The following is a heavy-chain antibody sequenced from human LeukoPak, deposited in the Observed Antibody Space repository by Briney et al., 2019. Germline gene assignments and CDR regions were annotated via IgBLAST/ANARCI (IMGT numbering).Heavy chain of an antibody. J-gene: IGHJ4*02. CDR2: IYYSGST. D-gene: IGHD5-12*01. CDR1: GGSISSSSYY. CDR3: ARDIVATISGDY. Sequence: SETLSLTCTVSGGSISSSSYYWGWLRPPPGQGLEWIGSIYYSGSTYYNPSLRRRVTISVDTSKNQFSLKLSSVTAADTAVYYCARDIVATISGDYWGQGTLVTVSS. V-gene: IGHV4-39*01.